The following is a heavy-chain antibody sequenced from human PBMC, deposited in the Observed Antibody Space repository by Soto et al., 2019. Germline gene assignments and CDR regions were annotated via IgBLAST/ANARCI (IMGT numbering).Heavy chain of an antibody. CDR3: ARGYYDSTGYYLSRSPDYWYFDL. CDR1: AFTFSSHA. CDR2: ISSNGGGT. Sequence: SLRLSCAASAFTFSSHAMHWVRQAPGKGLEYVSAISSNGGGTYYANSVKGRFTISRDNSKNTLYLQMGSLRAEDTAVYYCARGYYDSTGYYLSRSPDYWYFDLWGRGALVTVSS. D-gene: IGHD3-22*01. V-gene: IGHV3-64*01. J-gene: IGHJ2*01.